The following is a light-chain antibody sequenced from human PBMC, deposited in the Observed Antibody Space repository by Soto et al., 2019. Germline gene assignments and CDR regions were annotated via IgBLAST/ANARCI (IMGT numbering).Light chain of an antibody. J-gene: IGLJ1*01. CDR2: SNN. Sequence: QSVLTQPPSASGTPGQRVTISCSGSKSNIGSNTVNWYQQFPGTAPNLLIYSNNQRPSGVSDRFSGSKSGNTASLTISGLQAEDEGDYYCSSYISSSTPYVFGTGTKVTVL. CDR1: KSNIGSNT. V-gene: IGLV1-44*01. CDR3: SSYISSSTPYV.